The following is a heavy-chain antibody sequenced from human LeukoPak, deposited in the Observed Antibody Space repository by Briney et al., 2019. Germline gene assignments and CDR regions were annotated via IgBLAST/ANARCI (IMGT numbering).Heavy chain of an antibody. J-gene: IGHJ5*02. D-gene: IGHD1-26*01. Sequence: GGSLRLSCAASGFTLSNAYMSWVRQAPGKGLEWVGRIKNKTNGGTTDYAAPVKGRFTISRDDSKNTLYLQINSLKTEDTAVYYCTTTIVGVTTWFDPWGQGTLVTVSS. V-gene: IGHV3-15*01. CDR3: TTTIVGVTTWFDP. CDR2: IKNKTNGGTT. CDR1: GFTLSNAY.